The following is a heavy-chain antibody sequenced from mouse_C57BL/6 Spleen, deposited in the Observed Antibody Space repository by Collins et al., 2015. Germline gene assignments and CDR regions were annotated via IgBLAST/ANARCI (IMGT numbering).Heavy chain of an antibody. CDR1: GFNIKDYY. CDR3: ASSIHYYGFSDY. CDR2: IDPENGNT. J-gene: IGHJ2*01. Sequence: EVQLQQSGAELVRPGALVKLSCKASGFNIKDYYMHWVKQRPEQGLEWIGWIDPENGNTIYDPKFQGKASITADTSSNTAYLQLSSLTSEDTAVYYCASSIHYYGFSDYWGQGTTLTVSS. V-gene: IGHV14-1*02. D-gene: IGHD1-2*01.